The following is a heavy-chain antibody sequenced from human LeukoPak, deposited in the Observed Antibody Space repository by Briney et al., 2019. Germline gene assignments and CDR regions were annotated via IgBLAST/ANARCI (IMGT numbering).Heavy chain of an antibody. V-gene: IGHV4-39*07. CDR2: IYYSGST. J-gene: IGHJ4*02. CDR1: GGSISSSSYY. Sequence: SETLSLTCTVSGGSISSSSYYWGWIRQPPGKGLEWIGSIYYSGSTYYNPSLKSRVTISVDTSKNQFSLKLSSVTAADTAVYYCARDHVYYYDSSGYYSYDYWGQGTLVTVSS. CDR3: ARDHVYYYDSSGYYSYDY. D-gene: IGHD3-22*01.